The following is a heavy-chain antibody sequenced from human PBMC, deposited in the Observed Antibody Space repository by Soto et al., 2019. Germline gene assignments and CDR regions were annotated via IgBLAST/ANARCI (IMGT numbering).Heavy chain of an antibody. CDR2: IYHSGTT. J-gene: IGHJ4*02. CDR1: GGSISSSNW. D-gene: IGHD1-26*01. CDR3: ASREGGGAKFDY. Sequence: TLSLTCAVSGGSISSSNWWTWVRQPPGKGLEWIGEIYHSGTTNCNPSLKSRVTISVDKSKNQFSLKLSSATAADTAVYYCASREGGGAKFDYWGQGTLVTVSS. V-gene: IGHV4-4*02.